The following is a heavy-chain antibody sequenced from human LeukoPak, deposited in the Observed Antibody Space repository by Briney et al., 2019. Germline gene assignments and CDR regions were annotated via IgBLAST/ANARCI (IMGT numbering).Heavy chain of an antibody. Sequence: SETLFLTCTVSGGSISSYYWSWIRQPPGKGLEWIGYIYYSGSTNYNPSLKSRVTISVDTSKNQFSLKLSSVTAADTAVYYCARDQDRMVRGLGAFDIWGQGTMVTVSS. CDR3: ARDQDRMVRGLGAFDI. V-gene: IGHV4-59*01. CDR2: IYYSGST. D-gene: IGHD3-10*01. J-gene: IGHJ3*02. CDR1: GGSISSYY.